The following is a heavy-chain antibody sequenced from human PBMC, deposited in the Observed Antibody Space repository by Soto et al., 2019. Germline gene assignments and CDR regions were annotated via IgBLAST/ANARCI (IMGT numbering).Heavy chain of an antibody. V-gene: IGHV3-30*18. Sequence: PGGSLRLSCAASGFTFSSYGMHWVRRAPGKGLEWVAVISYDGSNKYYADSVKGRFTISRDNSKNTLYLQMNSLRAEDTAVYYCAKAVAVAGPYFDYWGQRTLVTVSS. CDR1: GFTFSSYG. CDR2: ISYDGSNK. CDR3: AKAVAVAGPYFDY. D-gene: IGHD6-19*01. J-gene: IGHJ4*02.